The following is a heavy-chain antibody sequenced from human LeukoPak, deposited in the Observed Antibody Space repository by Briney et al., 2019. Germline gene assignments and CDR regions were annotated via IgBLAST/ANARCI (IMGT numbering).Heavy chain of an antibody. CDR2: IYYSGST. Sequence: SETLSLTCTVSGGSIYSSGYYWGWIRQPPGKGLEWIGNIYYSGSTYYNPSLKSRDTISVDTSKNQFSLKLSSVTAADTAVYYCARRRIVATIDYWGQGTLVTVSS. V-gene: IGHV4-39*01. CDR1: GGSIYSSGYY. CDR3: ARRRIVATIDY. D-gene: IGHD5-12*01. J-gene: IGHJ4*02.